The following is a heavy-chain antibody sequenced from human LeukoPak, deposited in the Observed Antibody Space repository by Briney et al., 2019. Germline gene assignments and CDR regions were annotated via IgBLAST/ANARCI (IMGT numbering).Heavy chain of an antibody. J-gene: IGHJ4*02. CDR2: ISSSSSYI. Sequence: GGSLRLSCAASGFTFSSYSMNWVRQAPGKGLEWVSSISSSSSYIYYADSVKGRFTISRDNAKNSLYLQMNSLRAEDTAVYYCARATGYCSGGSCGVCNYWGQGTLVTVSS. CDR1: GFTFSSYS. V-gene: IGHV3-21*01. CDR3: ARATGYCSGGSCGVCNY. D-gene: IGHD2-15*01.